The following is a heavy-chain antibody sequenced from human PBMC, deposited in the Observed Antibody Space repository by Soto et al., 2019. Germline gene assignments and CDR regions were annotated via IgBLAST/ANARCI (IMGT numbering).Heavy chain of an antibody. D-gene: IGHD4-4*01. CDR1: GGTFSSYA. CDR3: ARAILRSTALRGYSGMDV. J-gene: IGHJ6*02. Sequence: SVKVSCKASGGTFSSYAISWVRQAPGQGLEWMGGIIPIFGTANYAQKFQGRVTITADKSTSTAYMELSSLRSEDTAVYYCARAILRSTALRGYSGMDVWGQWTTVTVSS. CDR2: IIPIFGTA. V-gene: IGHV1-69*06.